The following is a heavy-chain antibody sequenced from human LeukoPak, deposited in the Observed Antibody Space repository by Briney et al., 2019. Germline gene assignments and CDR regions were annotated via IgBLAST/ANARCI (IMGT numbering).Heavy chain of an antibody. CDR1: GFTFSTYG. Sequence: PGGSLRLSCAASGFTFSTYGMHWVRQAPGKGLEWVAFMRNDGSNKYYADSVRGRFTISRDNSKNTLYLQMNSLKAEDTAVSYCAKANTGGGSNNLGYFHHWGQGTLVTVSS. CDR3: AKANTGGGSNNLGYFHH. J-gene: IGHJ1*01. CDR2: MRNDGSNK. D-gene: IGHD3-16*01. V-gene: IGHV3-30*02.